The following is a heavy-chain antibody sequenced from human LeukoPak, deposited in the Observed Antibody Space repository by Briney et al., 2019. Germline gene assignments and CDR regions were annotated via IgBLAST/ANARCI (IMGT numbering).Heavy chain of an antibody. CDR3: ARLPPLRSDYYMDV. CDR1: GGSISSYY. V-gene: IGHV4-4*09. CDR2: IYTSGST. D-gene: IGHD5-12*01. J-gene: IGHJ6*03. Sequence: PSETLSLTCTVSGGSISSYYWSWIRQPPGKGLEWIGYIYTSGSTNYNPSLKSRVTISVDTSKNQFSLKLSSVTAADTAVYYCARLPPLRSDYYMDVWGKGTTVTVSS.